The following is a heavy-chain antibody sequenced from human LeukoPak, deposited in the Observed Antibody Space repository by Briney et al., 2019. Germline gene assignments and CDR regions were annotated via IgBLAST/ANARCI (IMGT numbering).Heavy chain of an antibody. J-gene: IGHJ4*02. V-gene: IGHV4-34*01. CDR3: ASSDGQPPRFDSSYDVFDY. Sequence: SDTLSLTCAVYGGSFSGYDWSWVRQPPGKGLEWIGEIYHSGRTNYNPSLKSRVTISLDKSKNQFSLNLSSVTAADTALYYCASSDGQPPRFDSSYDVFDYWGQGTLVTVSS. D-gene: IGHD5-12*01. CDR1: GGSFSGYD. CDR2: IYHSGRT.